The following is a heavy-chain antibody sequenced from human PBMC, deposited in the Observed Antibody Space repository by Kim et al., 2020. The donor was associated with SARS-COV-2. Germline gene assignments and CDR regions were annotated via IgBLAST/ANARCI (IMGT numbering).Heavy chain of an antibody. J-gene: IGHJ4*02. CDR3: SRGLHRRRSTHGFGKLFDY. CDR1: GVSFSGYY. CDR2: INHSGST. D-gene: IGHD3-3*01. Sequence: SETLSLTCAVYGVSFSGYYWSWIRQPPGKGLEWIGEINHSGSTNYNPSLKSRVTISVDTSKNQFSLKLSSVTTADTAVYYCSRGLHRRRSTHGFGKLFDYWGQGTLVTVSS. V-gene: IGHV4-34*01.